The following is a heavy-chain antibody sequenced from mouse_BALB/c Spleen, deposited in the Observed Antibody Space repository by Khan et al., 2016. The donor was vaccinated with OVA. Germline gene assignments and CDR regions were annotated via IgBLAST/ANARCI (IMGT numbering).Heavy chain of an antibody. CDR3: ARKYGNYYAMDY. D-gene: IGHD2-10*02. J-gene: IGHJ4*01. V-gene: IGHV9-3-1*01. CDR2: INTYTGEP. Sequence: QIQLVQSGPELKKPGETVKISCKASGYTFTNYGMNWVKQAPGKGLKWMGWINTYTGEPTYADDFKGRFAFYLETYASTAYLQINNLKNEDTATYFCARKYGNYYAMDYWGQGTSVTVSS. CDR1: GYTFTNYG.